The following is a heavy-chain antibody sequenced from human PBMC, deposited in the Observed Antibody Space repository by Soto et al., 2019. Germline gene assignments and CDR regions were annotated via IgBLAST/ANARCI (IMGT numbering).Heavy chain of an antibody. CDR3: ARRLSTGWFFDF. V-gene: IGHV5-51*01. Sequence: GESLKIACKGSGYSFTSYWIGWVRQMPGKGLEWMGIIYPGDSDTRYSPSFQGQVAFSADKSISTAYLQWSGLKASDTAIYYCARRLSTGWFFDFWGQGTLVTVSS. CDR1: GYSFTSYW. J-gene: IGHJ4*02. CDR2: IYPGDSDT. D-gene: IGHD6-19*01.